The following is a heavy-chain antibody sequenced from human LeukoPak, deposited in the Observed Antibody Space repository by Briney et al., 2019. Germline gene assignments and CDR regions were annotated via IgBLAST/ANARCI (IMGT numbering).Heavy chain of an antibody. CDR3: ATVPYDSSGYSTFYFDY. J-gene: IGHJ4*02. Sequence: SCAASGFTFSSYAMSWVRQARGKGLEWVSAISGSGGSTYYADSVKGRFTISRDNSKNTLYLQMNSLRAEDTAVYYSATVPYDSSGYSTFYFDYLGQGTLVTVSS. D-gene: IGHD3-22*01. CDR1: GFTFSSYA. CDR2: ISGSGGST. V-gene: IGHV3-23*01.